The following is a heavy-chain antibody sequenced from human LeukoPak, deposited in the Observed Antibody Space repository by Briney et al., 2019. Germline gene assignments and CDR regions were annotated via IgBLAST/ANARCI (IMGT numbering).Heavy chain of an antibody. CDR3: AKDATTASGSMRGYYGMDV. J-gene: IGHJ6*02. CDR2: ISWDGGST. CDR1: GFTFDDYT. D-gene: IGHD3-10*01. V-gene: IGHV3-43*01. Sequence: GGSLRLSCAASGFTFDDYTMHWARQAPGKGLEWVSLISWDGGSTYYADSVKGRFTISRDNSKNSLYLQMNSLRTEDTALYYCAKDATTASGSMRGYYGMDVWGQGTTVTVSS.